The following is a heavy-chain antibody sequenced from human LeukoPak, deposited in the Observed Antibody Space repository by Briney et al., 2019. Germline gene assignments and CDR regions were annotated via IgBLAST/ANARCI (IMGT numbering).Heavy chain of an antibody. Sequence: PGGSLRLSCTASGFTFTAYAMSWVRQAPGRGLEWVSAITGGGGGTYYADSVRGRFTISRDNSKYTLYLQMNSLRAEDTAVYYCARDNFYCSGGSCYNGMDVWGQGTTVTVSS. D-gene: IGHD2-15*01. J-gene: IGHJ6*02. CDR1: GFTFTAYA. V-gene: IGHV3-23*01. CDR3: ARDNFYCSGGSCYNGMDV. CDR2: ITGGGGGT.